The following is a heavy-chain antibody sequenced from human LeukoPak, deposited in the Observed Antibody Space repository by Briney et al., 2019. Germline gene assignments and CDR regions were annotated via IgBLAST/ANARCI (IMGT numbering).Heavy chain of an antibody. CDR3: ARVGGTGDYVLEALDI. CDR2: MNPKSGGT. Sequence: GASLKVSCKASGYTFTSYDINWVRQATGQGLEWMGWMNPKSGGTEYAQKFRGRVTMTSDTSIATAYMELTRLTSDDTAVYYCARVGGTGDYVLEALDIWGQGTIVIVSS. V-gene: IGHV1-2*02. D-gene: IGHD2-8*02. J-gene: IGHJ3*02. CDR1: GYTFTSYD.